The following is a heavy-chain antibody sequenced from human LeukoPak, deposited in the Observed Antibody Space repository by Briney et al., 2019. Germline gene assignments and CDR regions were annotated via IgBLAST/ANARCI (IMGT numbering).Heavy chain of an antibody. J-gene: IGHJ4*02. CDR2: VYSGGST. D-gene: IGHD6-13*01. V-gene: IGHV3-66*04. CDR3: ARLGVEYSSSWTPYYFDY. Sequence: GGSLRLSCAASGFTVSSNYMSWVRQAPGKGLGWVSVVYSGGSTYYADSVKGRFTISRDNSKNTLYLQMNSLRAEDTAVYYCARLGVEYSSSWTPYYFDYWGQGTLVTVSS. CDR1: GFTVSSNY.